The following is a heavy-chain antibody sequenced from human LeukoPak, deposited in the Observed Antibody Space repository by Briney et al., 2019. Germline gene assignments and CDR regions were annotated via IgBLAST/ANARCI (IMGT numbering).Heavy chain of an antibody. CDR2: IYSGGST. V-gene: IGHV3-66*01. Sequence: GGSLRLSCAASGFTVSSNYMSWVRQAPGKGLEWVSVIYSGGSTYYADSVKGRFTISRDNSKNTLYLQMNSLRAEDTAVYYCARDSRSVVVSAAIRANFDYWGQGTLVTVSS. D-gene: IGHD2-2*01. CDR3: ARDSRSVVVSAAIRANFDY. J-gene: IGHJ4*02. CDR1: GFTVSSNY.